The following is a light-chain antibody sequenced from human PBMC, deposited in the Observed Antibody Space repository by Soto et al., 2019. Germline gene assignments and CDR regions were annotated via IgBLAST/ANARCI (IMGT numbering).Light chain of an antibody. J-gene: IGKJ2*01. CDR2: ATP. CDR1: QSVNDIY. Sequence: EIVLTQSPGTLSLSPGERATLSCKTSQSVNDIYFAWYQQQPGQAPRVLIYATPSRATGIPDRFSGSGSGTEFTLTINRLEPEDFAVYYCQQYGTLPGTFGQGTKLEIK. V-gene: IGKV3-20*01. CDR3: QQYGTLPGT.